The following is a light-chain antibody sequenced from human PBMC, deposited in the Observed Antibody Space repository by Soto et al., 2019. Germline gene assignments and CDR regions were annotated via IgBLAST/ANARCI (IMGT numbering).Light chain of an antibody. CDR2: EVT. CDR1: SSDVGGNNY. J-gene: IGLJ2*01. Sequence: QSVLTQPPSGSGSPGQSVAISCTGTSSDVGGNNYVSWYQQHPGKAPKLMVYEVTKRPSGVPDRFSGSKSGNTASLTVSGLQAEDEADYYCSSYAGSNNVIFGGGTKLTVL. V-gene: IGLV2-8*01. CDR3: SSYAGSNNVI.